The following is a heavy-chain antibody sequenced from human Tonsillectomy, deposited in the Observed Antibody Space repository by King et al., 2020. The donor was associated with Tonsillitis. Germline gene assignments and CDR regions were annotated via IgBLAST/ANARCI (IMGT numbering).Heavy chain of an antibody. CDR2: ITTSGDST. J-gene: IGHJ5*02. Sequence: VQLVESGGGLVQPGGSLRLSCAASGFTFTNYAMSWVRQAPGMGLEWVSAITTSGDSTYYADSVKGRFTISRDNSRNTLYLQMSSLRAEDTAVYYCAKYGIPASFAPGGKGTLAPVSS. CDR1: GFTFTNYA. V-gene: IGHV3-23*04. CDR3: AKYGIPASFAP. D-gene: IGHD4-17*01.